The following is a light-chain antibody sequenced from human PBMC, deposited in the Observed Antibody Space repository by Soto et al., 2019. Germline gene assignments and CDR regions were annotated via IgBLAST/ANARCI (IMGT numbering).Light chain of an antibody. Sequence: IVLSQSPAALSLSKGERATLSCRASRSVSSYLAWYQQKPGQAPRLLIYDASNRATGIPARFSGSGSGTDFTLTISSLEPEDFAVYYCQQRSNWPPIPFGQGTRLEI. J-gene: IGKJ5*01. CDR2: DAS. CDR3: QQRSNWPPIP. V-gene: IGKV3-11*01. CDR1: RSVSSY.